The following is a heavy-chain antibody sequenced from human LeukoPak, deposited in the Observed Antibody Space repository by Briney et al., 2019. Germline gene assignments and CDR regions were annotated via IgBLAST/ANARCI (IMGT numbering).Heavy chain of an antibody. V-gene: IGHV1-46*03. CDR1: GYTFTSYY. CDR2: INPSGGST. CDR3: TRHDDMGQQLDPSYYYGMDV. J-gene: IGHJ6*02. D-gene: IGHD6-13*01. Sequence: GASVKVSCKASGYTFTSYYIHWVRQAPGQGLEWMGIINPSGGSTSYAQKFQGRVTMTRDTSTSTVYMELSSLRSEDTAVYYCTRHDDMGQQLDPSYYYGMDVWGQGTTVTVSS.